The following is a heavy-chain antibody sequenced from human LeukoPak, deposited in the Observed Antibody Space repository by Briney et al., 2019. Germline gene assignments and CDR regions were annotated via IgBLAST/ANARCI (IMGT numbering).Heavy chain of an antibody. V-gene: IGHV4-59*08. D-gene: IGHD3-22*01. CDR3: ARLHRDDSSGYYAPVVDY. CDR2: IYYTGTT. Sequence: SETLSLTCTVSGGSFSTYYWSWIRQPPGKGLEWIGYIYYTGTTNYNPSLKSRVTISVDTSKNQFSLNLSSVTAADTAVYYCARLHRDDSSGYYAPVVDYWGQGTLVTVSS. CDR1: GGSFSTYY. J-gene: IGHJ4*02.